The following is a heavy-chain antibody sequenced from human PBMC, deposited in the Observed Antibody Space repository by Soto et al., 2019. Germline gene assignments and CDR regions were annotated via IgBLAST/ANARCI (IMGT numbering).Heavy chain of an antibody. CDR3: AKDWTSI. D-gene: IGHD3-3*01. CDR2: ISGSGGGT. CDR1: GFTFSTYS. V-gene: IGHV3-23*01. J-gene: IGHJ3*02. Sequence: GGSLRLSCAASGFTFSTYSMTWVRQAPGKGLEWVSTISGSGGGTYYIDSVKGRFTISRDNSKNTLYLQMNSLRAEDTAVYYCAKDWTSIWGQGTMVTVSS.